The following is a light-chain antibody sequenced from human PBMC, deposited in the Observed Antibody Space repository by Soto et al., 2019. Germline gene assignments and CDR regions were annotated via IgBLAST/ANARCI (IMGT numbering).Light chain of an antibody. V-gene: IGKV3-20*01. CDR3: QKYGYSPRS. CDR1: QSIYSTY. Sequence: IVLTQSPGTLSLSPGERANLSCRASQSIYSTYLAWYQQKPGQAPRLLIYDASSRATGIPDRFIGSGSGTDFTLAISRLEPEDFAVYYCQKYGYSPRSFGQGTKVDIK. CDR2: DAS. J-gene: IGKJ1*01.